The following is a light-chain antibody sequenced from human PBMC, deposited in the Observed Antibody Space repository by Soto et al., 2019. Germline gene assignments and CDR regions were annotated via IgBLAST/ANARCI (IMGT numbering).Light chain of an antibody. CDR2: DIS. CDR1: TGAVNSGHY. J-gene: IGLJ1*01. Sequence: QAVVTQEPSLTVSPGGTVTLTCDSSTGAVNSGHYPYWIQQKPGQAPRTLIYDISNKHSWTPARFSGFLLGGTAALTLPDAQPEDEADYSCLLASSGGRPYGFGTGTKVTIL. CDR3: LLASSGGRPYG. V-gene: IGLV7-46*01.